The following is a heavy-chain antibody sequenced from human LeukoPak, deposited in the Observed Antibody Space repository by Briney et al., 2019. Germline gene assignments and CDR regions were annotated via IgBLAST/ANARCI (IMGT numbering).Heavy chain of an antibody. Sequence: PGGSLRLSCAASGFTLSTYAMHWVRQAPGKGLEWVAVISYDGTNKYHADSVKGRFTISRDNSKNTVYLQMTSLRVEDTAVYYCARGESSYCSGGCYFASWGQGTLVTISS. CDR1: GFTLSTYA. V-gene: IGHV3-30*04. CDR2: ISYDGTNK. D-gene: IGHD2-21*02. J-gene: IGHJ5*01. CDR3: ARGESSYCSGGCYFAS.